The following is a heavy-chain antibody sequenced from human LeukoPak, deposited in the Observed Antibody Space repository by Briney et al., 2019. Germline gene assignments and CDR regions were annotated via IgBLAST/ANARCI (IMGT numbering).Heavy chain of an antibody. D-gene: IGHD5-12*01. Sequence: PGGSLRLSCAASGFTFSSYWMSWVRQAPGKGLEWVANIKQDGSEKYYVDSVKGRFTISRDNAKNSLYLQMNSLRAEDTAVYYCAREKEGGYDLSAGYFDYWGQGTLVTVSS. CDR3: AREKEGGYDLSAGYFDY. V-gene: IGHV3-7*01. CDR1: GFTFSSYW. CDR2: IKQDGSEK. J-gene: IGHJ4*02.